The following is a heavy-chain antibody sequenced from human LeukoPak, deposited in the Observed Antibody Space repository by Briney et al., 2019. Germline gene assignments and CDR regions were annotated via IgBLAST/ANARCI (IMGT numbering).Heavy chain of an antibody. CDR2: IYHSGST. CDR3: ARGNLVYGMDV. V-gene: IGHV4-30-2*01. CDR1: GGSISSGGYS. Sequence: SQTLSLTCAVSGGSISSGGYSWSWIRQPPGKGLEWIGYIYHSGSTYYNPSLKSRVTISVDRSKNQFSLKLSSVTAADTAVYYCARGNLVYGMDVWGQGTTVTVSS. D-gene: IGHD6-6*01. J-gene: IGHJ6*02.